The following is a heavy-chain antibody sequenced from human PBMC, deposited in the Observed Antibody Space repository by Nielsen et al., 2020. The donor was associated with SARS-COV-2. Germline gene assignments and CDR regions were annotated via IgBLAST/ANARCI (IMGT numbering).Heavy chain of an antibody. J-gene: IGHJ4*02. V-gene: IGHV4-39*07. CDR2: INHSGST. Sequence: SETLSLTCTVSGGSISSSSYYWSWIRQPPGKGLEWIGEINHSGSTNYNPSLKSRVTISVDTSKNQFSLKLSSVTAADTAVYYCAGSTDYDFWSGYLRSFDYWGQGTLVTVSS. CDR1: GGSISSSSYY. D-gene: IGHD3-3*01. CDR3: AGSTDYDFWSGYLRSFDY.